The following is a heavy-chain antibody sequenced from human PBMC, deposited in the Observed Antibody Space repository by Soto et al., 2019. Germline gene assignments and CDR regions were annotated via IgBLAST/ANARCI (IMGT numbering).Heavy chain of an antibody. Sequence: SETLSLTCTVSGGSISDSSYFWGWLRQPPGKGLEWIGTIYYSGSTYYNPSLKSRVTISVDTSRNQFSLKVRSVTAADTAVYYCARQGSGGSSYADDWFDPWGQGTLVTVSS. D-gene: IGHD2-15*01. CDR3: ARQGSGGSSYADDWFDP. CDR2: IYYSGST. J-gene: IGHJ5*02. CDR1: GGSISDSSYF. V-gene: IGHV4-39*01.